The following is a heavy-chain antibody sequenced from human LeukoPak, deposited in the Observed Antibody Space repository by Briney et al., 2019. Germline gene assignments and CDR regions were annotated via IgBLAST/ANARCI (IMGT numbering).Heavy chain of an antibody. J-gene: IGHJ6*03. Sequence: PSETLSLTCTVSGGSISSSSYYWGWIRQPPGKGLEWIGSIYYSGSTYYNPSLKSRVTKSVDTSKNQFSLKLSSVTAADTAVYYCASDSSGWCRGIYYYYMDVWGKGTTVTISS. CDR2: IYYSGST. D-gene: IGHD6-19*01. CDR3: ASDSSGWCRGIYYYYMDV. CDR1: GGSISSSSYY. V-gene: IGHV4-39*01.